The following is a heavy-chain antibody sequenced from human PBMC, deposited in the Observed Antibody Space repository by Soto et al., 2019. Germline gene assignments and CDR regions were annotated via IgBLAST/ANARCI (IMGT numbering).Heavy chain of an antibody. D-gene: IGHD3-10*01. Sequence: SETLSLTCTVSGGSISSYCWSWIRQPPGKGLEWIGYIYYSGSTNYNPSLKSRVTISVDTSKNQFSLKLSSVTAADTAVYYCASSLWFGELLIWGQGTLVTVSS. CDR3: ASSLWFGELLI. CDR2: IYYSGST. CDR1: GGSISSYC. V-gene: IGHV4-59*01. J-gene: IGHJ4*02.